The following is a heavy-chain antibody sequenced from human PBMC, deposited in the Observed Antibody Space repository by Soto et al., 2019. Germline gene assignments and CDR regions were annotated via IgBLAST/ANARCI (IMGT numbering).Heavy chain of an antibody. D-gene: IGHD1-26*01. CDR2: IIPIFGTT. Sequence: SVKVSCKASGGSFSRFAISWVRQAPGQGLEWMGGIIPIFGTTNYAQKFQGRVTIIADESTSTVNMQLSSLRSEDTAVYYCAEGWGQIVGLDPWGQGTRVTVSS. CDR1: GGSFSRFA. CDR3: AEGWGQIVGLDP. J-gene: IGHJ5*02. V-gene: IGHV1-69*13.